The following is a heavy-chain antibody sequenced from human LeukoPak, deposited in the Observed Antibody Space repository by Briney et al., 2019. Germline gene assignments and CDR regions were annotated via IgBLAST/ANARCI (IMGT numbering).Heavy chain of an antibody. V-gene: IGHV1-69*05. CDR1: GGTFSSYA. D-gene: IGHD3-22*01. J-gene: IGHJ4*02. CDR3: AREAHTVRNYYDSSGYYPLRY. Sequence: SVKVSCKASGGTFSSYAISWVRQAPGQGLEWMGGIIPIFGTANYAQKFQGRVTITTDESTGTAYMELSSLRSEDTAVYYCAREAHTVRNYYDSSGYYPLRYWGQGTLVTVSS. CDR2: IIPIFGTA.